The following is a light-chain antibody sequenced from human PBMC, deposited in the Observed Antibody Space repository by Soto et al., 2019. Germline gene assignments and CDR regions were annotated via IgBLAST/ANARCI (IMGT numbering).Light chain of an antibody. CDR2: KVS. J-gene: IGKJ1*01. Sequence: DVVVTQSPLSLPVTLGQPASISCRSSQSLVYTNGNTYLAWFQQRPGQSPRRLIYKVSIRDSGVPDRFSGSGSGTESTLTISRVEAEDVGVYYCMQGTHWPRTFGQGTKVEIK. CDR3: MQGTHWPRT. V-gene: IGKV2-30*01. CDR1: QSLVYTNGNTY.